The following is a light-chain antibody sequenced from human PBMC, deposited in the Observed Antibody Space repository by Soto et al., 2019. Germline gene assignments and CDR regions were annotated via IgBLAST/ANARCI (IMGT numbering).Light chain of an antibody. CDR2: DAS. CDR1: ESIGRS. Sequence: IVLTQSPVSLSLSPGERATLSCRASESIGRSLAWYQQGPGQAPRLLIYDASNRATGIPARFSGSGSGTDFTLTISRLEPEDFAVSYCLQRSDWRTFGRGAKVDIK. CDR3: LQRSDWRT. J-gene: IGKJ1*01. V-gene: IGKV3-11*01.